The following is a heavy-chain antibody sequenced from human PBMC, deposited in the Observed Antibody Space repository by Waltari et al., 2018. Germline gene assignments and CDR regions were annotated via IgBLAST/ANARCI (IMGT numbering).Heavy chain of an antibody. CDR1: AGSLTDHY. J-gene: IGHJ4*02. Sequence: QVQLKQWGAGLLKPSETLSLTCAVYAGSLTDHYWSWIRQSPGKGPEWIGEINYSGNSRSQGEGRGWVGERKDSGKGNFNPSLSSRVTISADSSKNQFSLKLRSVTAADTAVYFCARRVRVVYYFDLWGQGTLVTVSS. D-gene: IGHD2-8*02. CDR3: ARRVRVVYYFDL. V-gene: IGHV4-34*01. CDR2: INYSGNSRSQGEGRGWVGERKDSGKG.